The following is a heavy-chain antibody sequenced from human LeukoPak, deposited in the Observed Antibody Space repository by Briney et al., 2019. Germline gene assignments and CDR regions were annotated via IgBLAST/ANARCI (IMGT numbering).Heavy chain of an antibody. CDR2: ISSSSIHI. D-gene: IGHD1-1*01. CDR3: ARDRQTGHFDY. Sequence: SGGSLRLSCAASGFTFSSYSMNWVRQAPGKGLEWVSSISSSSIHIYYADSVKGRFTISRDNAKNSLYLQMNSLRAEDTAVYYCARDRQTGHFDYWGQGTLVTVSS. J-gene: IGHJ4*02. V-gene: IGHV3-21*01. CDR1: GFTFSSYS.